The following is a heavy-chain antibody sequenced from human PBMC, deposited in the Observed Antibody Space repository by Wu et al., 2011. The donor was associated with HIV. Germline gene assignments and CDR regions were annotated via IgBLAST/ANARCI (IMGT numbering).Heavy chain of an antibody. CDR1: GYTFTSYG. CDR3: AGEPSLNFYDSDGDGAFDV. D-gene: IGHD3-22*01. V-gene: IGHV1-18*01. Sequence: QVQLVQSGAEVKKPGASVKVSCKASGYTFTSYGISWVRQAPGQGLEWMGWISAYNGNTNYAQKLQGRVTMTTDTSTSTAYMELRSLRSDDTAVYYCAGEPSLNFYDSDGDGAFDVWGQGTMVTVSS. CDR2: ISAYNGNT. J-gene: IGHJ3*01.